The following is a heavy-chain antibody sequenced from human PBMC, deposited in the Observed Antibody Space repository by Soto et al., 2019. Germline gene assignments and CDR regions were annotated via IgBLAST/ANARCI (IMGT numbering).Heavy chain of an antibody. D-gene: IGHD2-21*02. CDR2: IFSNDEK. CDR3: ARIKAVTAMTD. J-gene: IGHJ4*02. Sequence: DLEWLAHIFSNDEKSYSTSLKSRLTISKDTSKSQVVLTMTNMDPVDTATYYCARIKAVTAMTDWGQGTLVTVSS. V-gene: IGHV2-26*01.